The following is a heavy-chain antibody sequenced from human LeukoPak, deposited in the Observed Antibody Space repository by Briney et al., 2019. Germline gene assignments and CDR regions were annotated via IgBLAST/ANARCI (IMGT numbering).Heavy chain of an antibody. CDR2: ISSSTTII. CDR1: GFTLSGFG. CDR3: ARDPYSGSYGNYYYYFMDV. V-gene: IGHV3-48*01. D-gene: IGHD1-26*01. Sequence: GGSLRLSCAASGFTLSGFGMNWVRQAPGKGLEWVSYISSSTTIIYYADSVKGRFIISRDNAKNSLYLQMNSLRAEDTAVYYCARDPYSGSYGNYYYYFMDVWGKGTTVTISS. J-gene: IGHJ6*03.